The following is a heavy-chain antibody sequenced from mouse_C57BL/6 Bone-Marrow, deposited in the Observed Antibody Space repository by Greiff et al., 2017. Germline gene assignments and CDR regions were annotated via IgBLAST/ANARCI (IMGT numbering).Heavy chain of an antibody. Sequence: DVKLVESGGGLVQPGESLKLSCESNEYEFPSHDMSWVRKTPEKRLELVAAINSDGGSTYYPDTMERRFIISRDNTKKTLYLQMSSLRSEDTALYYCARHNPSYYSNYVDWYFDVWGTGTTITVSS. D-gene: IGHD2-5*01. V-gene: IGHV5-2*01. CDR3: ARHNPSYYSNYVDWYFDV. CDR1: EYEFPSHD. J-gene: IGHJ1*03. CDR2: INSDGGST.